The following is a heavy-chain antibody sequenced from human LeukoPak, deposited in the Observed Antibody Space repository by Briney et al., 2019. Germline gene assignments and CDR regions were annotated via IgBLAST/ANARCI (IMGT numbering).Heavy chain of an antibody. Sequence: PGRSLRLSCAASGITFRSYGMHWVRQAPGKGVEWVAAISDDGSNEYYADSVKGRFTISRDNSKNTLYLQMNSLRAEDTAVYYCAKDLWFGEFLHYWGQGTLVTVSS. CDR1: GITFRSYG. J-gene: IGHJ4*02. V-gene: IGHV3-30*18. CDR3: AKDLWFGEFLHY. D-gene: IGHD3-10*01. CDR2: ISDDGSNE.